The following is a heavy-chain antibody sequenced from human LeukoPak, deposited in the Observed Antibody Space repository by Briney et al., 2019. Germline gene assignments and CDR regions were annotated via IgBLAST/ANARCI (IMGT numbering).Heavy chain of an antibody. CDR2: INPNSGGA. Sequence: APVKVSCKASGYTFTEYYMHWVRQAPGQGLEWMGWINPNSGGANYAENFQGRVTMTRDTSISTAYMELSSLRYDDTALYYCARGQSLNDYWGQGTLVTVSS. J-gene: IGHJ4*02. CDR3: ARGQSLNDY. V-gene: IGHV1-2*02. CDR1: GYTFTEYY.